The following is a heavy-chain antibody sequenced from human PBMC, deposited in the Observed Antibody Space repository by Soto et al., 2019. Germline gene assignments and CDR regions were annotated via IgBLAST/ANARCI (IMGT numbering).Heavy chain of an antibody. J-gene: IGHJ4*02. CDR3: AREACLGSGGSCYYYFDY. CDR1: GFTFSRYW. Sequence: EVQLVESGGGLVQPGGSLRLSCAASGFTFSRYWMHWVRQAPGKGLVWVSRINSDGSSTSYADSVKGRFTISRDNAKNTLYLKMNSLRAEDTAVYYSAREACLGSGGSCYYYFDYWGQGTLVTVSS. CDR2: INSDGSST. V-gene: IGHV3-74*01. D-gene: IGHD2-15*01.